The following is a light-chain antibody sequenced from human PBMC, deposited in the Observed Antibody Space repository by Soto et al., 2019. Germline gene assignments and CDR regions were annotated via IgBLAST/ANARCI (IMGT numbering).Light chain of an antibody. CDR1: QSISSW. Sequence: DIQMTQSPSTLSASVGDRVTITCRASQSISSWLAWYQQKPGKAPKLLIYKASSLESGVPSRFSGSGSGTEFTLTIRSLQPDDFATYYCQQYGTYSPFGQGTKVEIK. V-gene: IGKV1-5*03. CDR2: KAS. CDR3: QQYGTYSP. J-gene: IGKJ1*01.